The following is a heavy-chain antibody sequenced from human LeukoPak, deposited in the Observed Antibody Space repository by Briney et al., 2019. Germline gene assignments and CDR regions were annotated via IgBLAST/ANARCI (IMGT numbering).Heavy chain of an antibody. Sequence: PSETLSLTCAVYGGSFSGYYWSWIRQPPGKGLEWIGEINHSGSTNYNPSLKSRVTISVDTSKNQFSMKLSSVTAADTAVYYCARRITVVRGVKRSWFDPWGQGTLVTVSS. D-gene: IGHD3-10*01. CDR2: INHSGST. J-gene: IGHJ5*02. V-gene: IGHV4-34*01. CDR3: ARRITVVRGVKRSWFDP. CDR1: GGSFSGYY.